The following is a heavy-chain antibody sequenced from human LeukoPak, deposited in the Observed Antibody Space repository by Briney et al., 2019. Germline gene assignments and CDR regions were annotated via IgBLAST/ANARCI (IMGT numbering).Heavy chain of an antibody. CDR3: VQGRRDN. J-gene: IGHJ4*02. D-gene: IGHD6-25*01. Sequence: GGSLRLSCAASGFTFRNYWMSWVRQAPGKGLEWVANINQDSSEKYYVDSVKGRFTISRDNAKNSLYLQLNTLRPEDTAVYYCVQGRRDNWGQGTLVTVSS. CDR2: INQDSSEK. V-gene: IGHV3-7*01. CDR1: GFTFRNYW.